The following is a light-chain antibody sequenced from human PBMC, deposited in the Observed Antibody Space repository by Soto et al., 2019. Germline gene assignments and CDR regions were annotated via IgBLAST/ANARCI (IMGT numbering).Light chain of an antibody. CDR3: QSYVCSLSGWV. CDR2: GNN. J-gene: IGLJ3*02. V-gene: IGLV1-40*01. Sequence: QLVLTQPPSVSGAPGQKVTISCTRSSSNIGAAYDVHWYQHLPGTAPKLLIYGNNNRPSGVPDRFSGSKSGTSASLAITGLQAEDEAAYYCQSYVCSLSGWVFGGGTKVTVL. CDR1: SSNIGAAYD.